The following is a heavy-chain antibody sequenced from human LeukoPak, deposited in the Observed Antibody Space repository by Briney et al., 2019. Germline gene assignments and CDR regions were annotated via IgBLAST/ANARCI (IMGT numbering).Heavy chain of an antibody. J-gene: IGHJ4*02. CDR2: INAGNGNT. D-gene: IGHD3-10*01. Sequence: GASVKVPCKASGYTFTSYAMHWVHQAPGQRLEWMGWINAGNGNTKYSQKFQGRVTITRDTSASTAYMELSSLRSEDTAVYYCARVSLWFGELFDYWGQGTLVTVSS. CDR3: ARVSLWFGELFDY. V-gene: IGHV1-3*01. CDR1: GYTFTSYA.